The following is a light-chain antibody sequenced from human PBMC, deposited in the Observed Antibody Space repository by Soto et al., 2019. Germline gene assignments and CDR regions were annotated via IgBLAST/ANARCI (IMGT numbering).Light chain of an antibody. CDR1: QCISNY. V-gene: IGKV1-17*03. CDR3: LQHNSYPWT. Sequence: DIQMTQSPSAMSASVGDRVTITCRASQCISNYLAWFQQKPGKVPKRLIYGASSLQSGVPSRFSGSGSGTEFTLTLSSLQPEDFATYYCLQHNSYPWTFGQGTKVEIK. CDR2: GAS. J-gene: IGKJ1*01.